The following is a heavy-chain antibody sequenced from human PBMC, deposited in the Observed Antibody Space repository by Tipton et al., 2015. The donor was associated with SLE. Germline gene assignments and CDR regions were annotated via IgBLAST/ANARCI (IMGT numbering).Heavy chain of an antibody. CDR2: IYYSGST. V-gene: IGHV4-39*07. D-gene: IGHD6-13*01. CDR1: GGSISSSSYY. J-gene: IGHJ4*02. Sequence: TLSLTCTVSGGSISSSSYYWGWIRQPPGKGLEWIGSIYYSGSTYYNPSLKSRVTISVDTSKNQFFLKLSSVTAADTAVYYCARGYSSSWCLGYWGQGTLVTVSS. CDR3: ARGYSSSWCLGY.